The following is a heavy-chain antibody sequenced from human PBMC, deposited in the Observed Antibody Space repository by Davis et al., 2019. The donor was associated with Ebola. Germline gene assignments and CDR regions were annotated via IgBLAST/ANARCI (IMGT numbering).Heavy chain of an antibody. CDR2: IWYDGSNK. J-gene: IGHJ6*02. CDR1: GFTFSSYA. Sequence: GESLKISCAASGFTFSSYAMSWVRQAPGKGLEWVAVIWYDGSNKYYADSVKGRFTISRDNSKNTLYLQMNSLRAEDTAVYFCARQLPYYAYGMDVWGQGTTVTVSS. D-gene: IGHD3-10*01. CDR3: ARQLPYYAYGMDV. V-gene: IGHV3-33*08.